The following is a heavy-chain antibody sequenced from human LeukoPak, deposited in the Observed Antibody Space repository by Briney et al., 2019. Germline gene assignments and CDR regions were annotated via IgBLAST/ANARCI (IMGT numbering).Heavy chain of an antibody. D-gene: IGHD7-27*01. V-gene: IGHV3-23*01. CDR1: GFTFSSYA. J-gene: IGHJ4*02. CDR2: ISGSGGST. CDR3: AREGGWGSFDY. Sequence: GGSLRLSCAASGFTFSSYAMSWVRQAPGKGLEWVSAISGSGGSTYYADSVKGRFTISRDNAKNSLYLQMNSLRAEDTAVYYCAREGGWGSFDYWGQGTLVTVSS.